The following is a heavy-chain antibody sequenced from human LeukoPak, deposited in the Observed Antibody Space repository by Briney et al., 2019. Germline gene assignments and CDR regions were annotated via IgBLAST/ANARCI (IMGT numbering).Heavy chain of an antibody. D-gene: IGHD3-3*01. Sequence: GGSLRLSCAASGFTFSSYEMNWVRQAPGKGLEWVSYISSSGSTIYYADSVKGRFTISRDNAKNSLYLQMNSLRAEDTAVYYCAREAYYDFWAGGYYYYYMDAWGKGTTVTVSS. V-gene: IGHV3-48*03. CDR3: AREAYYDFWAGGYYYYYMDA. J-gene: IGHJ6*03. CDR2: ISSSGSTI. CDR1: GFTFSSYE.